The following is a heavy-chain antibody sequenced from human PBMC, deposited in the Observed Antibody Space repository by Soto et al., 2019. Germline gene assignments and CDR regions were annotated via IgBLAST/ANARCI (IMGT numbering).Heavy chain of an antibody. V-gene: IGHV3-7*01. CDR1: EFTFSSSW. J-gene: IGHJ4*01. Sequence: PGGSLRLSCVVSEFTFSSSWMSWVRQGPGKGLEWVADINAYGSEILYVDSVKGRFTVSRDNAKNSVYLQMNSLRAEDTAVYYCARDPSFGALDYWSHGTLVTVSS. CDR3: ARDPSFGALDY. CDR2: INAYGSEI. D-gene: IGHD3-10*01.